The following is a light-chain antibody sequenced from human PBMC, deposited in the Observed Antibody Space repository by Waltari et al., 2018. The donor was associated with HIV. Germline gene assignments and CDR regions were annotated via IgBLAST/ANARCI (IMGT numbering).Light chain of an antibody. J-gene: IGLJ3*02. CDR1: SSHVGGYNN. V-gene: IGLV2-11*01. CDR3: CSYAGGYTLV. Sequence: QSALTQPRSVSGSPGQSVTISCTGTSSHVGGYNNVSWYQQHPGKAPKLMIYDVTTRPSGVPDRFSGSKSGNTASLTISGLQAEDDADYFCCSYAGGYTLVFGGGTKLTVL. CDR2: DVT.